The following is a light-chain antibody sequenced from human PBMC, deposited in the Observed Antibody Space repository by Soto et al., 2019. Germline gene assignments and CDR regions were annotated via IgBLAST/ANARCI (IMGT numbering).Light chain of an antibody. CDR1: QSVSSY. V-gene: IGKV3-11*01. CDR2: DAS. Sequence: EIVLTQSPATLSLSPGERATLSYRASQSVSSYLAWYQQKPGQAPRLLIYDASNRATGIPARFSGSGSGTDCTLTISSLEPEDFAVYYCQQRSNWPLPFGGGTKVEIK. J-gene: IGKJ4*01. CDR3: QQRSNWPLP.